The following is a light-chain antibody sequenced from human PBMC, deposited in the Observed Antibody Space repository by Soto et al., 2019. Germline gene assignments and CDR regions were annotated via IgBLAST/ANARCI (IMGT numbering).Light chain of an antibody. CDR1: QGIRHY. CDR3: LQHSTYPVT. J-gene: IGKJ1*01. Sequence: DIQMTQSPSSLSASVGDRVTITCRASQGIRHYLAWYQQKPGKVPKLLIYEASNLQSGVPSRFRGGGSGTEFTLTISSLQPEDVATYYCLQHSTYPVTFGQGTKVEIK. V-gene: IGKV1-27*01. CDR2: EAS.